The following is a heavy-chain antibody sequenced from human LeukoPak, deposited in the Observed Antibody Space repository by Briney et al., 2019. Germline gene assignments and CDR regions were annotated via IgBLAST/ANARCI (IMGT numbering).Heavy chain of an antibody. D-gene: IGHD3-16*02. CDR1: GYSISSDYY. CDR3: ARYDVWGTYRAFDY. V-gene: IGHV4-38-2*02. CDR2: IYHSGST. J-gene: IGHJ4*02. Sequence: SETLSLTCTVSGYSISSDYYWGWIRQPPGRGLEWIGTIYHSGSTYYNPSLKGRVTISVDTSKNQFSLKLSSVTAADTAVYYCARYDVWGTYRAFDYWGQGTLVTVSS.